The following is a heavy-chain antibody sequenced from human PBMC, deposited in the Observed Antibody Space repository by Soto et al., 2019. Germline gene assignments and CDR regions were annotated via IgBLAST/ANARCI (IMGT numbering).Heavy chain of an antibody. CDR2: IYYSGNT. CDR3: ARALIQLWPHYYYGMDV. D-gene: IGHD5-18*01. V-gene: IGHV4-30-4*01. Sequence: PSETLSLTCTVSGGSIISGDYYFICIRQPPWKGLEWIGYIYYSGNTYYNPSLKSRVAISVDTSKNQFSLKVSSVTAADTAVYYCARALIQLWPHYYYGMDVWGQGTTVTVSS. J-gene: IGHJ6*02. CDR1: GGSIISGDYY.